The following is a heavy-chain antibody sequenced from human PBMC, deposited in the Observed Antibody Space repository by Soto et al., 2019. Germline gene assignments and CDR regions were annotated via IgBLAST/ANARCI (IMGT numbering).Heavy chain of an antibody. CDR3: ARGPVAGTLFDYYYGMDV. V-gene: IGHV3-33*01. J-gene: IGHJ6*02. D-gene: IGHD6-19*01. Sequence: GGSLRLSCAASGFTFSSYGMHWVRQAPGKGLEWVAVIWYDGSNKYYADSVKGRFTISRDNSKNTLYLQMNSLRAEDTAVYYCARGPVAGTLFDYYYGMDVWGQGTTVPVSS. CDR2: IWYDGSNK. CDR1: GFTFSSYG.